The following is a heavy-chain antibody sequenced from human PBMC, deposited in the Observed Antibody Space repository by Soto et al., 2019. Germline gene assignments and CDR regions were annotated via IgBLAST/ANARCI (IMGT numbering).Heavy chain of an antibody. CDR1: GGSFTSNNW. D-gene: IGHD4-17*01. Sequence: SETLSLTCAVSGGSFTSNNWWSWIRQSPGKGLEWMGYVYSTGSTHYNPSLKSRLTMSLDTSRSQFSLRLKSVSAADTAVYYCARLLGGYDDYGGWFAPWGQGTLVTVSS. CDR2: VYSTGST. J-gene: IGHJ5*02. V-gene: IGHV4-61*01. CDR3: ARLLGGYDDYGGWFAP.